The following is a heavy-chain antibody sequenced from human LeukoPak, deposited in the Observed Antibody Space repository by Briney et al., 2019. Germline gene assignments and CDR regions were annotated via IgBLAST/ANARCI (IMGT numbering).Heavy chain of an antibody. CDR1: GYTFTSHG. J-gene: IGHJ4*02. CDR3: ARARKSHDGDY. Sequence: ASVKVSCKASGYTFTSHGISWVRQAPGQGLEWMGWISAYNGNTNYAQKLQGRVTMTTDTSTSTAHMELRSLRSDDTAVYYCARARKSHDGDYWGQGTLVTVSS. V-gene: IGHV1-18*01. D-gene: IGHD3-3*01. CDR2: ISAYNGNT.